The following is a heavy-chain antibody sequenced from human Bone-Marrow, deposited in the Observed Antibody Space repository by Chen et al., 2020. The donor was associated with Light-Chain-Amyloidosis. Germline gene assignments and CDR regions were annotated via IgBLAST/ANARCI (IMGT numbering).Heavy chain of an antibody. D-gene: IGHD3-16*01. CDR3: GRDNIGGVDF. CDR1: GGSMDYYY. J-gene: IGHJ4*02. CDR2: IHNSGTT. Sequence: QVQLQESGPGLVKPSETLSLTCTVSGGSMDYYYWNWIRQPPGKGLEWIGYIHNSGTTNYNPSLRSRVTMSVDMSKKQFSLKLSSVTAADTAVYYCGRDNIGGVDFWGQGTPVTVSS. V-gene: IGHV4-59*01.